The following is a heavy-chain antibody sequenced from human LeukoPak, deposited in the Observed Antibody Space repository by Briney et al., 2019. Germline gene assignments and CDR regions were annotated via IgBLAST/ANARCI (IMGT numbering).Heavy chain of an antibody. Sequence: GGSLRLSCAASGFTFSSYSMNWVRQAPGKGLEWVSSISSSSSYIYYADSVKGRFTISRDNAKNSLYLQMNSLRAEDTAVYYCAREVDMITFGGVIVPPGDYWGQGTLVTVSS. J-gene: IGHJ4*02. D-gene: IGHD3-16*02. CDR2: ISSSSSYI. CDR1: GFTFSSYS. V-gene: IGHV3-21*01. CDR3: AREVDMITFGGVIVPPGDY.